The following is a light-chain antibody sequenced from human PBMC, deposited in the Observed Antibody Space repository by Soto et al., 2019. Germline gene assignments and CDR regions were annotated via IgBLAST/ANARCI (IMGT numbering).Light chain of an antibody. V-gene: IGKV2-28*01. Sequence: DIVLTQSPLSLTVTPGESASISCTSSESLLHRNGNTLLDWYLQKPGQSPQRLIYLVSRRASGVPDRFSGGGSGSDFTLTISRVEAEDVGVYYCMQGLQTPRTFGQGTRVEIK. CDR1: ESLLHRNGNTL. CDR2: LVS. CDR3: MQGLQTPRT. J-gene: IGKJ1*01.